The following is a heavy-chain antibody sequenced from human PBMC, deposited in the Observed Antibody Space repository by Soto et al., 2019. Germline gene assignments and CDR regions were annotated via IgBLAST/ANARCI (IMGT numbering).Heavy chain of an antibody. CDR2: IYHSGRT. J-gene: IGHJ5*02. V-gene: IGHV4-31*03. CDR1: GGSISSGGYY. D-gene: IGHD6-13*01. Sequence: QVQLQESGPGLVKPSQTLSLTCTVSGGSISSGGYYWSWIRQHPGKGREWIGYIYHSGRTYYNPSLKSRVTMSADTSTNQFSLKLRSVTAADTAVYYCARDGLGSYSSSWYWFDPWGQGTLVTVSS. CDR3: ARDGLGSYSSSWYWFDP.